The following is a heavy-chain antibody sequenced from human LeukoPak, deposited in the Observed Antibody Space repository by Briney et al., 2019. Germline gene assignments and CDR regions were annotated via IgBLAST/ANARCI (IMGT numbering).Heavy chain of an antibody. V-gene: IGHV4-61*02. Sequence: SETLSLTCTVSGGSISSGSYYWSWIRQPAGKGPEWIGRIDTSGSTNYNPSLKSRVTMSADTSKKQFSLKLRSVTAADTAVYYCASPGYSSGHDAFDIWGQGTMVTVSS. CDR2: IDTSGST. D-gene: IGHD6-19*01. CDR1: GGSISSGSYY. J-gene: IGHJ3*02. CDR3: ASPGYSSGHDAFDI.